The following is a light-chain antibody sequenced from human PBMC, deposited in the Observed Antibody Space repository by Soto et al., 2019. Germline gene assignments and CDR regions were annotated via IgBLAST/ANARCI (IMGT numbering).Light chain of an antibody. V-gene: IGLV3-9*01. CDR3: QVSDNRAYV. Sequence: SYELTQPLSVSVALGQTATITCGGNNIGGKDVHWYQQKPGQAPVLVIYRDYNRPTGIPERLSGSNSGHTTTLTTSRVQPGDETDYSCQVSDNRAYVFGPDTKV. CDR1: NIGGKD. J-gene: IGLJ1*01. CDR2: RDY.